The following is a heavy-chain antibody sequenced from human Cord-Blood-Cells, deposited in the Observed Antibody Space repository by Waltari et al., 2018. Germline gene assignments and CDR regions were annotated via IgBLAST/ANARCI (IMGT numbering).Heavy chain of an antibody. J-gene: IGHJ4*02. CDR1: GGSFSGYY. D-gene: IGHD6-13*01. CDR2: INHSGST. Sequence: QVQLQQWGAGPLKPSKTLSLPCAVYGGSFSGYYWSWIREPPGKGLEWIGEINHSGSTNYNPSLKSRVTISVDTSKNQFSLKLSSVTAADTAVYYCARVGAAGDYWGQGTLVTVSS. V-gene: IGHV4-34*01. CDR3: ARVGAAGDY.